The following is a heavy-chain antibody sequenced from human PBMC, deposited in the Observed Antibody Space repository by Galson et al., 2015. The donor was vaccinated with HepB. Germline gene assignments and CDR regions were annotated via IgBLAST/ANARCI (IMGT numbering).Heavy chain of an antibody. D-gene: IGHD3-22*01. CDR3: ARDYYDSRGYYSHFDY. V-gene: IGHV3-48*01. J-gene: IGHJ4*02. CDR2: ISSSGSTI. CDR1: GFTFSSYS. Sequence: SLRLSCAASGFTFSSYSINWVRQAPGKGLEWVSYISSSGSTIYYADSVKGRFTISRDNAKSSLYLQMNSLRAEDTAVYYCARDYYDSRGYYSHFDYWGQGTLVTVSS.